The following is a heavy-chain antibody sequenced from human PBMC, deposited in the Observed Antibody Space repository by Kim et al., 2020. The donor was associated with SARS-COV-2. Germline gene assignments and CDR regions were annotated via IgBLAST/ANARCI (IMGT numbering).Heavy chain of an antibody. D-gene: IGHD3-22*01. CDR3: AKELSWSYYYDRPNDASDI. J-gene: IGHJ3*02. CDR1: GFTFSNYA. V-gene: IGHV3-23*03. CDR2: IYSGSGSP. Sequence: GGSLRLSCAASGFTFSNYAMTWVRQAPGKGLEWVAVIYSGSGSPSYADSVKGRFTISRDNSKDTLYLQMNSLRAGDTAIYYCAKELSWSYYYDRPNDASDIWGPGTMVTVSS.